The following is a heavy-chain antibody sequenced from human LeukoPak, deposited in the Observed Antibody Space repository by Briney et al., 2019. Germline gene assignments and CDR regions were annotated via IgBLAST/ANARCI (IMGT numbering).Heavy chain of an antibody. V-gene: IGHV4-39*01. J-gene: IGHJ4*02. Sequence: SETLSLTCTVSGGSINSSSYYWGWIRQPPGKGLEWIGNIYYSGSTYYNPSLKSRVTISVDTSKNQFSLKLSSVTAADTAVYYCARQGGTTSRLDYWGQGTLVTVSS. CDR1: GGSINSSSYY. CDR2: IYYSGST. D-gene: IGHD4-11*01. CDR3: ARQGGTTSRLDY.